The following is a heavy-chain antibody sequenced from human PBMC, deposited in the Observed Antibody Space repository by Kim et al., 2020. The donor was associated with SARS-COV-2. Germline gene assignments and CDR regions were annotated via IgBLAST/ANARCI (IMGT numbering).Heavy chain of an antibody. J-gene: IGHJ6*02. CDR3: ARSSPPGYCSSTSCFRKSKYYYYYGMDV. Sequence: SVKVSCKASGGTFSSYAISWVRQAPGQGLEWMGGIIPIFGTANYAQKFQGRVTITADESTSTAYMELSSLRSEDTAVYYCARSSPPGYCSSTSCFRKSKYYYYYGMDVWGQGTTVTVSS. D-gene: IGHD2-2*01. CDR1: GGTFSSYA. CDR2: IIPIFGTA. V-gene: IGHV1-69*13.